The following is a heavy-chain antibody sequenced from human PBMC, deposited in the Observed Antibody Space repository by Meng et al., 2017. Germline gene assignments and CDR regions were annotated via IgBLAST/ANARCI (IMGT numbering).Heavy chain of an antibody. CDR1: GGSVSTNNW. V-gene: IGHV4-4*02. D-gene: IGHD4-17*01. J-gene: IGHJ4*02. Sequence: VQLQQEPGPGLVKPSGTLSLTCAVSGGSVSTNNWWGWVRQPPGKGLEWIGEVSPNGATNYNPSLKSQVTISVDKSNNHLSLGLTSVTAADTAVYYCATDDHGDDFDYWGQGILVTVSS. CDR2: VSPNGAT. CDR3: ATDDHGDDFDY.